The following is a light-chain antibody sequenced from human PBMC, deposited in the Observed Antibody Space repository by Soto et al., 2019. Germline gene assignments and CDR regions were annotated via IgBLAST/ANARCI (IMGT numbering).Light chain of an antibody. Sequence: EIVLTQSPGTLSLSPGESATLSCRASQTVGSDYLAWYQQRPGQAPRLLIYGTSSRATGIPDRFSGSGSGTDFTLTISRLEPEDYAFYYYQDYHTSPKPFAQGTEV. J-gene: IGKJ1*01. V-gene: IGKV3-20*01. CDR2: GTS. CDR1: QTVGSDY. CDR3: QDYHTSPKP.